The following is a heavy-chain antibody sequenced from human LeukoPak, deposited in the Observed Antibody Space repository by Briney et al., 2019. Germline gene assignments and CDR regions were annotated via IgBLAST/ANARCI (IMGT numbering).Heavy chain of an antibody. CDR2: IYYSGST. V-gene: IGHV4-31*03. J-gene: IGHJ4*02. D-gene: IGHD5-18*01. CDR1: GGSISSGGYY. Sequence: PSETLSLTCTVSGGSISSGGYYWSWIRQHPGKGLEWIVYIYYSGSTYYNPSLKSRVTISVDTSKNQFSLKLSSVTAADTAVYYCARATLTRRGYSYGHIDYWGQGTLVTVSS. CDR3: ARATLTRRGYSYGHIDY.